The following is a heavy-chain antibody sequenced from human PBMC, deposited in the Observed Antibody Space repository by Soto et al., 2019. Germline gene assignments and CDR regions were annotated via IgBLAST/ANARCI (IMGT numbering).Heavy chain of an antibody. Sequence: EVQLVESGGGLVQPGGSLRLSCAASGFKFRTYWMSWVRQAPGKGLEWVAYIKEDGSEKYHVDSVKGRFTISRDNAKNSLSLQMNSLKVEDTAVYYCVRGHWWLDSWGQGTLVTVSS. CDR1: GFKFRTYW. D-gene: IGHD3-3*02. V-gene: IGHV3-7*01. CDR3: VRGHWWLDS. CDR2: IKEDGSEK. J-gene: IGHJ5*01.